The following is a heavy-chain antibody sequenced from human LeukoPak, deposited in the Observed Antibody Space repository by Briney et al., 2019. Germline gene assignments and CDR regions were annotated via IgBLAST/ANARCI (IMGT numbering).Heavy chain of an antibody. J-gene: IGHJ4*02. CDR2: IYYSGST. V-gene: IGHV4-39*01. CDR1: GGSISSSSYY. CDR3: ASAYDFWSGYIDY. D-gene: IGHD3-3*01. Sequence: SETLSLTCTVSGGSISSSSYYWGWIRQPPGKGLEWIGGIYYSGSTYYNPSLKSRVTISVDTSKNQFSLKLSSVTAADTAVYYCASAYDFWSGYIDYWGQGTLVTVSS.